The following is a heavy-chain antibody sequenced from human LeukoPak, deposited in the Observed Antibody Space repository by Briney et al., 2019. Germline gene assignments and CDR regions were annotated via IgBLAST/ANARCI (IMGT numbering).Heavy chain of an antibody. CDR1: GFTSSSYA. V-gene: IGHV3-30*04. D-gene: IGHD2-8*01. CDR2: ISYDGSNK. Sequence: PGGSLRLSCAASGFTSSSYAMHWVRQAPGKGLEWVAVISYDGSNKYYADSVKGRFTISRDNSKNTLYLQMNSLRAEDTAVYYCARVYVGLPYYYYYYMDVWGKGTTVTVSS. J-gene: IGHJ6*03. CDR3: ARVYVGLPYYYYYYMDV.